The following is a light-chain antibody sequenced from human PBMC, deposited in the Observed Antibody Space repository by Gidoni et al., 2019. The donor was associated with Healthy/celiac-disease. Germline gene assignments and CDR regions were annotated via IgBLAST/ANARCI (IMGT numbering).Light chain of an antibody. Sequence: DIVLTQSPATLSLSPGERATLSCRASQSVSSYLACSQQKPGQAPRLLIYDASNRATGVPARFSGSGSGTDFTLTISSLEPEDFAVYYCQQRSNWPPLTFGGGTKVEIK. CDR2: DAS. CDR1: QSVSSY. V-gene: IGKV3-11*01. J-gene: IGKJ4*01. CDR3: QQRSNWPPLT.